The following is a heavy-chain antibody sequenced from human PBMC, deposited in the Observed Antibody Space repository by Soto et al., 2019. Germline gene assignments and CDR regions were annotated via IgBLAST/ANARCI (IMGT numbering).Heavy chain of an antibody. V-gene: IGHV1-69*13. Sequence: GASVKVSCKASGGTFSSYAISWVRQAPGQGHERMGGIIPIFGTANYAQKFQGRVTITADESTSTAYMELSSLRSEDTAVYYCARVPDYYDFWSVQPYYFDYWGQGTLVTVSS. CDR3: ARVPDYYDFWSVQPYYFDY. J-gene: IGHJ4*02. CDR2: IIPIFGTA. CDR1: GGTFSSYA. D-gene: IGHD3-3*01.